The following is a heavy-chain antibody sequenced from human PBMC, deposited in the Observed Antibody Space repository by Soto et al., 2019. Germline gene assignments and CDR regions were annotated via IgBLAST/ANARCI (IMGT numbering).Heavy chain of an antibody. CDR1: GFTFGDYA. V-gene: IGHV3-49*03. J-gene: IGHJ6*03. Sequence: GGSLRLSCTASGFTFGDYAMSWFRQAPGKGLEWVGFIRSKAYGGTTEYAASVKGRFTISRDDSKSIAYLQMNSLKTEDTAVYYCTRDGEGGYSYGYYYYYYMDVWGKGTTVTVSS. CDR2: IRSKAYGGTT. CDR3: TRDGEGGYSYGYYYYYYMDV. D-gene: IGHD5-18*01.